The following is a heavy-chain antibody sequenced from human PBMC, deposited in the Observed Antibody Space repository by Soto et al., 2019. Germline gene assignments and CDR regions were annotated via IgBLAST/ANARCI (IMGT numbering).Heavy chain of an antibody. CDR1: GYSFTSYW. V-gene: IGHV5-10-1*01. D-gene: IGHD4-17*01. CDR2: IDPSDSYT. CDR3: ARSGTTPIYYYYGMDV. Sequence: LGESLKMSCKGSGYSFTSYWISWVRQMPGKGLEWMGRIDPSDSYTNYSPSSQGHVTISADKSISTAYLQWSSLKASDTAMYYCARSGTTPIYYYYGMDVWGQGTTVTVSS. J-gene: IGHJ6*02.